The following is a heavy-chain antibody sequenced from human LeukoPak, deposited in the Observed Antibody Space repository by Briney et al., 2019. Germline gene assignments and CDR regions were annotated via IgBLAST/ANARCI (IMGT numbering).Heavy chain of an antibody. CDR2: ITPFFGTT. CDR1: GGTSSSYT. CDR3: ANFYCTSSSCSSSFDN. V-gene: IGHV1-69*05. J-gene: IGHJ4*02. Sequence: SVKVSCKASGGTSSSYTISWVRQAPGQGLEWMGGITPFFGTTNYAQKFQGRVTVTTDESTSTAYMQLSSLRSEDTAVYYCANFYCTSSSCSSSFDNWGQGTLVTAAS. D-gene: IGHD2-15*01.